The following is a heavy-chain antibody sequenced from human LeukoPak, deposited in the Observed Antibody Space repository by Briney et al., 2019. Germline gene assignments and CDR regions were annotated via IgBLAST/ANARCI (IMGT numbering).Heavy chain of an antibody. CDR2: IKQDGSEK. CDR1: GFTFSSYW. CDR3: ARDVRDGYNPGGY. Sequence: GGSLRLSCAASGFTFSSYWMSWVRQAPGKGLEWVANIKQDGSEKYYVDSVKGRFTISRDNAKNSLYLQMNSLRAEDTAVYYCARDVRDGYNPGGYWGQGTLVTVSS. V-gene: IGHV3-7*01. D-gene: IGHD5-24*01. J-gene: IGHJ4*02.